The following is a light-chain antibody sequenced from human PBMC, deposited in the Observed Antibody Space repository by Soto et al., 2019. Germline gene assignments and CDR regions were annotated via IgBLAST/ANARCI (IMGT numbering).Light chain of an antibody. CDR1: SSDVGRYNY. J-gene: IGLJ3*02. CDR3: CSYAGSSTLV. CDR2: GVS. Sequence: QSALTQPASVSGSPGQSITISCTGTSSDVGRYNYVSWYQHHPGKAPKLMIYGVSDRPSGVSNRFSGSKSGNTASLTISGLQAEDEADYYCCSYAGSSTLVFGGGTKLTVL. V-gene: IGLV2-23*02.